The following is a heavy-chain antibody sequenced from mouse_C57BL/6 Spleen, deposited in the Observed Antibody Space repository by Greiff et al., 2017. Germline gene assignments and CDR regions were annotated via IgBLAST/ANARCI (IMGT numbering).Heavy chain of an antibody. CDR3: AREAMVTGDY. D-gene: IGHD2-2*01. CDR2: IDPSDSYT. V-gene: IGHV1-50*01. CDR1: GYTFTSYW. Sequence: VQLQQPGAELVKPGASVKLSCKASGYTFTSYWMQWVKQRPGQGLEWIGEIDPSDSYTNYNQKFKGKATLTVDTSSSTAYMQLSSLTSEDSAVYYCAREAMVTGDYWGQGTTLTVSS. J-gene: IGHJ2*01.